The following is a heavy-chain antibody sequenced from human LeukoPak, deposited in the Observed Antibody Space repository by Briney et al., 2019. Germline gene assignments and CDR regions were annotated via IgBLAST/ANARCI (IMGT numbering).Heavy chain of an antibody. V-gene: IGHV3-23*01. Sequence: TGGSLRLSCEASGFSFSSYGMSWVRQAPGEGLEWVSGFSASDGSRYYADSVKGRFTISRDNSKNTLYLQMSSLRAEDTAVYYCSRHRGLLWSATWGQGTLVTVSS. CDR3: SRHRGLLWSAT. J-gene: IGHJ5*02. D-gene: IGHD3-10*01. CDR1: GFSFSSYG. CDR2: FSASDGSR.